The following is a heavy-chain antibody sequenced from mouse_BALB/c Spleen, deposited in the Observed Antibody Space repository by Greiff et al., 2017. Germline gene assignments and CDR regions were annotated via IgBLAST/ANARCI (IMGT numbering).Heavy chain of an antibody. D-gene: IGHD2-4*01. Sequence: EVNVVESGGGLVKPGGSLKLSCAASGFTFSSYAMSWVRQSPEKRLEWVAEISSGGSYTYYPDTVTGRFTISRDNAKNTLYLEMSSLRSEDTAMYYCARDDDYDGDYYAMDYWGQGTSVTVSS. CDR1: GFTFSSYA. V-gene: IGHV5-9-4*01. J-gene: IGHJ4*01. CDR2: ISSGGSYT. CDR3: ARDDDYDGDYYAMDY.